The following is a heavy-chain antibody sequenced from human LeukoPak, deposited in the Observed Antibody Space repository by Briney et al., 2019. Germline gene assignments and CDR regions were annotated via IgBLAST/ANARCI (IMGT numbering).Heavy chain of an antibody. CDR3: TTLLVGATFDY. CDR1: GFTFSNAW. D-gene: IGHD1-26*01. V-gene: IGHV3-15*01. CDR2: IKSKTDGGTT. Sequence: GGSLRLSCAASGFTFSNAWMSGVRQAPGKGLEWVGRIKSKTDGGTTDYAAPVKGRFTISRDDSKNTLYLQMNSLKTEDTAVYYCTTLLVGATFDYRGQGTLVTVSS. J-gene: IGHJ4*02.